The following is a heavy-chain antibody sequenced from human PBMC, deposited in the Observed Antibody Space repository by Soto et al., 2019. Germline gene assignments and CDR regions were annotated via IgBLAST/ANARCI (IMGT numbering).Heavy chain of an antibody. CDR1: GGSVNGYY. Sequence: LSLTCAVYGGSVNGYYWNWIRQPPGKGQEWICQINLTGGTHYNQSLQGRVTMSVDTSKNQFSLRLSSVTAADTAIYYCASRITVFGLLIPPFDPWGQVTQVTSP. D-gene: IGHD3-3*01. V-gene: IGHV4-34*01. J-gene: IGHJ5*02. CDR3: ASRITVFGLLIPPFDP. CDR2: INLTGGT.